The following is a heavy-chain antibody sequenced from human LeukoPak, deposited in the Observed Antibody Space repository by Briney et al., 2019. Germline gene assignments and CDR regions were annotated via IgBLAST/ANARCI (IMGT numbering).Heavy chain of an antibody. CDR2: ISSTSDYI. CDR1: GFAFRTCT. D-gene: IGHD6-13*01. CDR3: GGEFSSSPASMEV. J-gene: IGHJ6*02. Sequence: PGGSLRLSCAASGFAFRTCTMNWVRQTPGKGLEWVSFISSTSDYIYYADSVKGRFTISRDNARNSLYLQMNSLREEDTAVYYCGGEFSSSPASMEVWGQGATVTVSS. V-gene: IGHV3-21*06.